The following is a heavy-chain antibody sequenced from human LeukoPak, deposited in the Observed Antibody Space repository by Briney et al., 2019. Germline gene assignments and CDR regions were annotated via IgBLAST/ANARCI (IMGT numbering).Heavy chain of an antibody. CDR2: IIPIFGIA. J-gene: IGHJ5*02. CDR3: ARDNSVRDEAWWFNP. V-gene: IGHV1-69*13. Sequence: SVKVSCKASGGTFSSYAISWVRQAPGQGLEWMGGIIPIFGIANYAQKFQGRVTITADESTSTAYMELSSLRSEDTAVYYCARDNSVRDEAWWFNPWGQGTLVTVSS. D-gene: IGHD5-24*01. CDR1: GGTFSSYA.